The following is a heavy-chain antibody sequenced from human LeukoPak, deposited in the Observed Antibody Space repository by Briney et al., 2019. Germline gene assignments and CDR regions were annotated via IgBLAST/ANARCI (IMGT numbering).Heavy chain of an antibody. D-gene: IGHD4-17*01. CDR2: ISSSSSYI. CDR1: GFTFSSYS. CDR3: ARGDYGDYEVDY. V-gene: IGHV3-21*01. J-gene: IGHJ4*02. Sequence: GGSLRLSCAASGFTFSSYSMNWVRQAPGKGLEWVSSISSSSSYIYYADSVKGRFTISRDNAKNSLYLQMNSLRAEDTAVYYCARGDYGDYEVDYWGQGTLVTVSS.